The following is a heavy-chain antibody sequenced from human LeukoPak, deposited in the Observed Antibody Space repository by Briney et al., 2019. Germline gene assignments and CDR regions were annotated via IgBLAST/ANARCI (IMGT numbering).Heavy chain of an antibody. CDR1: GFSFSGYW. J-gene: IGHJ4*02. D-gene: IGHD3-22*01. V-gene: IGHV3-7*05. Sequence: GGSLRLSCAATGFSFSGYWMTWVRQAPGKGLEWVANIKEDGSEENYVDSVKGRFTISRDNAKYVLYLQMNSLRVDDTAVYYCASGSSGSFYWGQGTLVTVSS. CDR3: ASGSSGSFY. CDR2: IKEDGSEE.